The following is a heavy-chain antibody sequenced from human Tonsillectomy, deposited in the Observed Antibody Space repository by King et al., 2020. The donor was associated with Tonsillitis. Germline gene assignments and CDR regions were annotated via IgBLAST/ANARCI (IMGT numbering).Heavy chain of an antibody. J-gene: IGHJ4*02. V-gene: IGHV3-30-3*01. Sequence: VQLVESGGGVVQPGRSLRLSCTASGFTFSSFSMHWVRQTPGKGLEWVAVISYDGGDEHYGDSVKGRFTISRDNSKNTLYLQMNSLRAEDTALYYCARRAYYDFWSGYYPLDYWGQGTLVTVSS. CDR3: ARRAYYDFWSGYYPLDY. CDR1: GFTFSSFS. CDR2: ISYDGGDE. D-gene: IGHD3-3*01.